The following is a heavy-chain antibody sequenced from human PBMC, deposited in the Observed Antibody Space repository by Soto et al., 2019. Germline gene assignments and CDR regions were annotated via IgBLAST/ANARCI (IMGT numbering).Heavy chain of an antibody. Sequence: SETLSLTCTVSGGSISSYYWSWIRQPPGKGLEWIGYIYYSGSTNYNPSLKSRVTISVDTSKNQFSLKLSSVTAADTAVYYCARVIKVPAAIAFDYWGQGTLVTVSS. CDR3: ARVIKVPAAIAFDY. CDR1: GGSISSYY. V-gene: IGHV4-59*12. J-gene: IGHJ4*02. CDR2: IYYSGST. D-gene: IGHD2-2*02.